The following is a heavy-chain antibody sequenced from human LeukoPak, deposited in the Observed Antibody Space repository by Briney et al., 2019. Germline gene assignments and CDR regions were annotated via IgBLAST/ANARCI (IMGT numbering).Heavy chain of an antibody. Sequence: SVKASCKASGGTFSSYAISWVRQAPGQGLEWMGRIIPILGIANYAQKFQGRVTITADKSTSTAYMELSSLRSEDTAVYYCARDRPVLLWFGEPKSDYYYYGMDVWGQGTTVTVSS. CDR2: IIPILGIA. CDR1: GGTFSSYA. CDR3: ARDRPVLLWFGEPKSDYYYYGMDV. V-gene: IGHV1-69*04. J-gene: IGHJ6*02. D-gene: IGHD3-10*01.